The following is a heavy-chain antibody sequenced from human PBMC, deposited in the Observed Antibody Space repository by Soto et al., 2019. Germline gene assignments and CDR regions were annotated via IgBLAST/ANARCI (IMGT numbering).Heavy chain of an antibody. D-gene: IGHD6-19*01. J-gene: IGHJ4*02. Sequence: QLQLQESGSGLVKPSQTLSLTCAVSGGSISSGGYSWSWIRQPPGKGLEWIGYIYHSGSTYYNPSPKGRVTISVDRSQNQFSLKLSSVTAADTAVYYCASAGGLGAVAADYWGQGTLVTVSS. CDR2: IYHSGST. V-gene: IGHV4-30-2*01. CDR3: ASAGGLGAVAADY. CDR1: GGSISSGGYS.